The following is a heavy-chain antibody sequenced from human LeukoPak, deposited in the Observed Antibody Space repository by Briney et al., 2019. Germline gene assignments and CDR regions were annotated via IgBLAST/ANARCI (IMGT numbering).Heavy chain of an antibody. CDR1: RGSISNAY. CDR2: FHDSEGT. Sequence: PSETLSLTCTVSRGSISNAYWSWIRQPPGKGLEWIGHFHDSEGTSYNPSLKSRAAISADTSKNQFSLMLTSVTAADTAVYYCARGDPSGRPGIGFDYWGQGTLVTVSS. D-gene: IGHD1-26*01. J-gene: IGHJ4*02. CDR3: ARGDPSGRPGIGFDY. V-gene: IGHV4-59*01.